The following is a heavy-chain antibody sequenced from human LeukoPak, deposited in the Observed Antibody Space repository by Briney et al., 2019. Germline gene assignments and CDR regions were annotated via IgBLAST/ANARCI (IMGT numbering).Heavy chain of an antibody. Sequence: GGSLRLSCEASGFTFSNNWMTWVRQAPGKGLEWVANIKQDGTKTYYVDSVKGRFTISRDNAKNSVYLQMNSLRAEDTAVYFCARDHSSSWYGSWLYWGQGTLVTVSS. J-gene: IGHJ4*02. CDR2: IKQDGTKT. D-gene: IGHD6-13*01. V-gene: IGHV3-7*04. CDR3: ARDHSSSWYGSWLY. CDR1: GFTFSNNW.